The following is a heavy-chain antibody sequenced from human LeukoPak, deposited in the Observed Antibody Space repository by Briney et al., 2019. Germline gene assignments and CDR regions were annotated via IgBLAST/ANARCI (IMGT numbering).Heavy chain of an antibody. J-gene: IGHJ4*02. CDR3: ARGAVSYDILTGYGNLDS. CDR2: ISYDGSNK. V-gene: IGHV3-30-3*01. CDR1: GFTFSSYA. D-gene: IGHD3-9*01. Sequence: GGSLRLSCAASGFTFSSYAMHWVRQAPGKGLEWVAVISYDGSNKYYADSVKGRFTISRDNSKNTLYLQMNSLRAEDTAVYYCARGAVSYDILTGYGNLDSWGQGTLVTVAS.